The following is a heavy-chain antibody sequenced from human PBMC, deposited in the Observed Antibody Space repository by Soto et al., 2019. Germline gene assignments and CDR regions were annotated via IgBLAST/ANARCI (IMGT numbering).Heavy chain of an antibody. Sequence: GASVKVSCKASGYTFTSYDISWVRQAPGQGLEWMGWISAYNGNTNYAQKLQGRVTMTTDTSTSTAYMELRSLRSDDTAVYYCARDSTYSSGWNPDAFDIWGQGTMVTVSS. V-gene: IGHV1-18*01. J-gene: IGHJ3*02. CDR3: ARDSTYSSGWNPDAFDI. CDR1: GYTFTSYD. D-gene: IGHD6-19*01. CDR2: ISAYNGNT.